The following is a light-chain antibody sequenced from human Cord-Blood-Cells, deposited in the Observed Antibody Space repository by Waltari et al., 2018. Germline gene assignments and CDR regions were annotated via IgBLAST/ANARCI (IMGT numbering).Light chain of an antibody. J-gene: IGLJ2*01. CDR3: SSYAGSKV. CDR2: EVS. Sequence: QSALTPPPSASGSPGQPVTISCTGTSSDVGGDNYVSWYQQHPGNAPKLMIYEVSKRPSGVPDRFSGSKSGNTASLTVSGLQAEDEADYYCSSYAGSKVFGGGTKLTVL. CDR1: SSDVGGDNY. V-gene: IGLV2-8*01.